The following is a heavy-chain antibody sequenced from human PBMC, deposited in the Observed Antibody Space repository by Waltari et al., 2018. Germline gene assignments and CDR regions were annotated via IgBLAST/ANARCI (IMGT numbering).Heavy chain of an antibody. J-gene: IGHJ6*02. V-gene: IGHV3-48*03. CDR1: GFTFSSYE. CDR2: ISSSGSTI. CDR3: AREPYDFWSGYYNYYYYGMDV. Sequence: EVQLVESGGGLVQPGGSLRLSCAASGFTFSSYEMNWVRQAPGKGLEWVAYISSSGSTIYYADSVKGRFTISRDNAKNSLYLQMNSLRAEDTAVYYCAREPYDFWSGYYNYYYYGMDVWGQGTTVTVSS. D-gene: IGHD3-3*01.